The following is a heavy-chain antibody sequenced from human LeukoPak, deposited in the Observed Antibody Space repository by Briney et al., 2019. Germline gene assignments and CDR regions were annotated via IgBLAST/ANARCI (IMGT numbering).Heavy chain of an antibody. CDR1: GFTFSSYS. V-gene: IGHV3-21*01. D-gene: IGHD6-13*01. J-gene: IGHJ6*02. Sequence: GGSLRLSCAASGFTFSSYSMNWVRQAPGKGLEWVSSISSSSSYIYYADSVKGRFTISRDNAKNSLYLQMNSLRAEDTAVYYCATSQDYSSSWYLYGMDVWGQGTTVTVSS. CDR2: ISSSSSYI. CDR3: ATSQDYSSSWYLYGMDV.